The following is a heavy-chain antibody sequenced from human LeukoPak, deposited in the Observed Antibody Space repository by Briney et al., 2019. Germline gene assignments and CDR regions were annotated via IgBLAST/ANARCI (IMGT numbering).Heavy chain of an antibody. CDR3: ARVRIHLDY. CDR1: GGTFSGYY. J-gene: IGHJ4*02. Sequence: SETLSLTCAVYGGTFSGYYWSWIRQPPGKGLEWIGEINHSGSTNYNPSLKSRVTISVDTSKNQFSLKLSSVTAADTAVYYCARVRIHLDYWGQGTLVTVSS. D-gene: IGHD2/OR15-2a*01. V-gene: IGHV4-34*01. CDR2: INHSGST.